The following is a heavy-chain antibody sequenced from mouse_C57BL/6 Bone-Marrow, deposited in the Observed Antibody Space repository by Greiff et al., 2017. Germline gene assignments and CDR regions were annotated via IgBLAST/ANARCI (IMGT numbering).Heavy chain of an antibody. CDR1: GYTFTSYW. Sequence: VQLQQPGAELVMPGASVKLSCKASGYTFTSYWMHWVKQRPGQGLELIGEIDPSDSYTNYNQKFKGKSTLTVDKSSSTAYMQLSSLTSEDSAVYYCAREGTVVSYYFDYWGQGTTLTVSS. J-gene: IGHJ2*01. CDR2: IDPSDSYT. CDR3: AREGTVVSYYFDY. V-gene: IGHV1-69*01. D-gene: IGHD1-1*01.